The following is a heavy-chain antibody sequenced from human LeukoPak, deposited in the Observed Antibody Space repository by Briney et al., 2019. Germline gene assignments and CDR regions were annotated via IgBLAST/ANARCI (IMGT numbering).Heavy chain of an antibody. CDR2: INHSGST. D-gene: IGHD3-22*01. Sequence: SETLSLTCAVYGGSFSGYYWSWIRQPPGKGLEWIGEINHSGSTNYNPSLKSRVTISVDTSKNQFSLKLSSVTAADTAVYYCARGGPNYYDSSDYYWGQGTLVTVSS. CDR1: GGSFSGYY. CDR3: ARGGPNYYDSSDYY. V-gene: IGHV4-34*01. J-gene: IGHJ4*02.